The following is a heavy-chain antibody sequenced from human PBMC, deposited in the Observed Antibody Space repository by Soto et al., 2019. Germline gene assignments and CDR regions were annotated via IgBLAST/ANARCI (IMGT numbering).Heavy chain of an antibody. J-gene: IGHJ3*02. V-gene: IGHV4-39*01. D-gene: IGHD3-16*02. Sequence: QLQLQESGPGLVKPSETLSLTCTVSGGSISSSSYYWGWIRQPPGKGLEWIGSIYYSGSTYYNPSLKRRVTISVDTSKNQFSLKLSSVTAADTAVYYCARNTKDYDYVWGSYRSDAFDIWGQGTMVTVSS. CDR1: GGSISSSSYY. CDR2: IYYSGST. CDR3: ARNTKDYDYVWGSYRSDAFDI.